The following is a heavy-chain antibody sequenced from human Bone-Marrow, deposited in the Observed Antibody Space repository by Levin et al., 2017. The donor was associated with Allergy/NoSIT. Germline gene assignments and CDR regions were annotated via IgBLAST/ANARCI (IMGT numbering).Heavy chain of an antibody. CDR1: GGSFSGYY. Sequence: SQTLSLTCAVYGGSFSGYYWSWIRQPPGKGLEWIGEINHSGSTNYNPSLKSRVTISVDTSKNQFSLKLSSVTAADTAVYYCARGLIQLVRGGFDYWGQGTLVTVSS. D-gene: IGHD6-13*01. CDR2: INHSGST. CDR3: ARGLIQLVRGGFDY. J-gene: IGHJ4*02. V-gene: IGHV4-34*01.